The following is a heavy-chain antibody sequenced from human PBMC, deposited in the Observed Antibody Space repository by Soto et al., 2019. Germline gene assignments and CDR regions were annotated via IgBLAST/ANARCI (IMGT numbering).Heavy chain of an antibody. CDR3: ARDLFCTVTALGY. CDR1: GGFISSSNW. CDR2: IYHTGST. D-gene: IGHD4-17*01. Sequence: QIQLQESGPGLVKPSGTLSLTCAVSGGFISSSNWWSWVRQPPGKGLEWIGEIYHTGSTNFNPSLKSRVIFSLDKSKNQFSLRLSSVTAADTAVYYCARDLFCTVTALGYWGQGTLVTVSS. J-gene: IGHJ4*02. V-gene: IGHV4-4*02.